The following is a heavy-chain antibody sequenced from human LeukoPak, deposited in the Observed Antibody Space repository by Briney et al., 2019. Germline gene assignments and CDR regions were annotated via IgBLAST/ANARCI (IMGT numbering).Heavy chain of an antibody. CDR2: IGTAGDT. D-gene: IGHD3-22*01. CDR1: GFTFSNFD. CDR3: AKLGGYYDNSASRYFDY. Sequence: GGSLRLSCAASGFTFSNFDMHWVRQATGKGLEWVSTIGTAGDTSYPGSVKGRFTISRENAKNSLYLQMNSLRAEDTAVYYCAKLGGYYDNSASRYFDYWGQGTLVTVSS. J-gene: IGHJ4*02. V-gene: IGHV3-13*01.